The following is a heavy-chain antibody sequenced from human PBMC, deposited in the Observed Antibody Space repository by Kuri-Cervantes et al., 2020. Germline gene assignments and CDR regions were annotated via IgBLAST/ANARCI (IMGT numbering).Heavy chain of an antibody. CDR2: IVVGSGNT. Sequence: VKVSCKASGFTFTSSAVQWVRQARGQRLEWIGWIVVGSGNTNYAQKFQERVTITRDMSTSTAYMELSSLRSEDTAVYYCAADGATMWGGWDYYYYYMDVWGKGTTVTVSS. D-gene: IGHD3-10*02. V-gene: IGHV1-58*01. J-gene: IGHJ6*03. CDR3: AADGATMWGGWDYYYYYMDV. CDR1: GFTFTSSA.